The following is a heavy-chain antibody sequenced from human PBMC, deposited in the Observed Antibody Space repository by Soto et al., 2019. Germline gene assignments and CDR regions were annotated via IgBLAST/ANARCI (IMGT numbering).Heavy chain of an antibody. J-gene: IGHJ2*01. CDR1: GRSISDSYYY. CDR3: ASFVGRNNSYFDL. V-gene: IGHV4-39*01. D-gene: IGHD1-1*01. CDR2: IYYDGNT. Sequence: QLQLQEPVPGLVKPSETLSLNCTVSGRSISDSYYYWGWIRQPPGKGLEWIGNIYYDGNTYYNPSLKSRVTISRDTSKNRFALKVTSVTAADTAVYYCASFVGRNNSYFDLWGPGTLVTVSS.